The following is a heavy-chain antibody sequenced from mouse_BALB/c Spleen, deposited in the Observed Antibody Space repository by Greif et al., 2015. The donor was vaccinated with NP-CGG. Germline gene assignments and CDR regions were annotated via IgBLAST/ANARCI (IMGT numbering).Heavy chain of an antibody. CDR2: ISDGGSYT. J-gene: IGHJ2*01. Sequence: EVNVVESGGGLVKPGGSLKLSCAASGFTFSDYYMYWVRQTPEKRLEWVATISDGGSYTYYPDSVKGRFTISRDNAKNNLYLQMSSLKSGDTAMYYCASGSSFDYWGQGTTLTVSS. D-gene: IGHD1-1*01. V-gene: IGHV5-4*02. CDR1: GFTFSDYY. CDR3: ASGSSFDY.